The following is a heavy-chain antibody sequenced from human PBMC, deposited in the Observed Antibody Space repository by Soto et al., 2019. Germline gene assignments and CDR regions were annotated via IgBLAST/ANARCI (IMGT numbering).Heavy chain of an antibody. Sequence: GGSLRLSCAASGFTFDDYGMSWVRQAPGKGLEWVSGINWNGGSTGYADSVKGRFTISRDNAKNSLYLQMNSLRAEDTALYYCARSRNSYSSGWYFAYWGQGTLVTVSS. D-gene: IGHD6-19*01. CDR2: INWNGGST. CDR3: ARSRNSYSSGWYFAY. V-gene: IGHV3-20*04. CDR1: GFTFDDYG. J-gene: IGHJ4*02.